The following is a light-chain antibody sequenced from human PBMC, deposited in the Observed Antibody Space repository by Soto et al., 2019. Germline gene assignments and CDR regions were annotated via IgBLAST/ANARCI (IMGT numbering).Light chain of an antibody. V-gene: IGLV1-44*01. Sequence: QPVLTQPPSASGTPGQRVTLSCSGSSSNIGFNAVNWYQQLPGTAPKLVMHGNSQRPSGVPERFSGSNSANTATLTISRVEAGDEADYYCQVWYSSTDLYVFGSGTKLTVL. CDR2: GNS. CDR1: SSNIGFNA. CDR3: QVWYSSTDLYV. J-gene: IGLJ1*01.